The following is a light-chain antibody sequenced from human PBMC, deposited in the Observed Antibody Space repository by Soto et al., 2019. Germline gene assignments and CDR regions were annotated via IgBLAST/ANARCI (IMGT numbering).Light chain of an antibody. CDR2: AAS. CDR1: QSISSY. CDR3: QQSYSTTWT. V-gene: IGKV1-39*01. Sequence: DIQMTQSPSSLSASVVDIVTITFRASQSISSYLNWYQQKPGKAPKLLIYAASSLQSGVPSRFSGSGSETDFTLTISSLQPEDFATYSCQQSYSTTWTFGQGTKVDIK. J-gene: IGKJ1*01.